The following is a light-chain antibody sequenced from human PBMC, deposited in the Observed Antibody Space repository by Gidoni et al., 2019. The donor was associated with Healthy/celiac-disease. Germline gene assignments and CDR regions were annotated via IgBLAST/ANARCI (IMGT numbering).Light chain of an antibody. CDR1: QDISNY. CDR2: DAA. Sequence: DIQMTQSPASLSASVGDRVTITCQASQDISNYLNWYQQQPGKAPKLLLYDAAHLETGVPSRFSGSGSGTDFTFTISSLQPEDIATYYCQQYDNRPTWTFGQGTKLEIK. J-gene: IGKJ1*01. V-gene: IGKV1-33*01. CDR3: QQYDNRPTWT.